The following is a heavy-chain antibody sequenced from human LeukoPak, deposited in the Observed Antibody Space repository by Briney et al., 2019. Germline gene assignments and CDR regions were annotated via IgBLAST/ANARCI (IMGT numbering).Heavy chain of an antibody. Sequence: SETLSLTCAFSGSSINSYYWSWIRQPPGKGLEWIGYNYYGGTTNYNPSLKSRVTISVDTSKNQFSLKLTSVTAADTAVYYRARAVYSSSALDYWGQGTLVTVSS. D-gene: IGHD6-13*01. V-gene: IGHV4-59*01. CDR3: ARAVYSSSALDY. CDR1: GSSINSYY. CDR2: NYYGGTT. J-gene: IGHJ4*02.